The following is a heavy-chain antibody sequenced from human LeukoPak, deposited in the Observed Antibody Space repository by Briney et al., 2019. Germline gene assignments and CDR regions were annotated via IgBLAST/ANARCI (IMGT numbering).Heavy chain of an antibody. D-gene: IGHD5-18*01. CDR2: IRGSGGST. V-gene: IGHV3-23*01. J-gene: IGHJ4*02. CDR3: AIDRRNTTMVSYYFDY. CDR1: GLIFSTYG. Sequence: GGSLRLSCAASGLIFSTYGMTWVRQAPGKGLEWVSAIRGSGGSTYYADSVKGRFTISRDNSKNTLYLQMNSLRAEDTAVYYCAIDRRNTTMVSYYFDYWGQGTLVTVSS.